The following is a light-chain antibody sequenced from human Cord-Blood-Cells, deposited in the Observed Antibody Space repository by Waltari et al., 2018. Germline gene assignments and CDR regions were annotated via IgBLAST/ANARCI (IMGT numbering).Light chain of an antibody. CDR1: PSVLYSSNNKNY. J-gene: IGKJ2*01. V-gene: IGKV4-1*01. CDR3: QQYYSTPPYT. CDR2: WAS. Sequence: DIVMTQSPDSLAVSLGERATINCKSSPSVLYSSNNKNYLAWYQQKQGQPPKLLIYWASTRESGVPDRVSGSGSGTDFTLTISSLQAEDVAVYYCQQYYSTPPYTFGQGTKLEIK.